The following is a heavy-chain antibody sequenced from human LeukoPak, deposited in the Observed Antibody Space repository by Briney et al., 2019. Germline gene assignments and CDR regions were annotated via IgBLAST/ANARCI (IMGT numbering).Heavy chain of an antibody. CDR2: ISGSGGST. V-gene: IGHV3-23*01. J-gene: IGHJ4*02. CDR1: GFTFSSYA. CDR3: AKSAGYGSGSYLGDY. Sequence: GGSLRLSCAASGFTFSSYATSWVRQAPGKGLEWVSAISGSGGSTYYADSVKGRFTISRDNSKNTLYLQMNSLRAEDTAVYYCAKSAGYGSGSYLGDYWGQGTLVTVSS. D-gene: IGHD3-10*01.